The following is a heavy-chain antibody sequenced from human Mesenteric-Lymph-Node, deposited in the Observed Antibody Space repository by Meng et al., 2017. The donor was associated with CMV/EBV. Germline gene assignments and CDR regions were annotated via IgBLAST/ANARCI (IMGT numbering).Heavy chain of an antibody. V-gene: IGHV1-18*01. CDR1: GYTFTSYG. CDR2: ISAYNGNT. CDR3: ARGRRITIFGVVHNWFDP. D-gene: IGHD3-3*01. J-gene: IGHJ5*02. Sequence: ASVKVSCKASGYTFTSYGISWVRQAPGQGLEWMGWISAYNGNTNYAQKLQGRVTMTTDTSTSTAYMELRSLRSEDTAVYYCARGRRITIFGVVHNWFDPWGQGTLVTVSS.